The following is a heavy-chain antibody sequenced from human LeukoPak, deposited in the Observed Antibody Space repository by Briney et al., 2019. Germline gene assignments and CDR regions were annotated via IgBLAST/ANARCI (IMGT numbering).Heavy chain of an antibody. J-gene: IGHJ5*02. CDR2: VDPGSGAT. CDR3: ATARDRGRYFDP. V-gene: IGHV1-2*02. D-gene: IGHD1-26*01. Sequence: GASVKVSCKASGYTFTGDYIHWVRQARGQVFEWMGWVDPGSGATFYAQKFQGGVTMTRDTSISTVYMELSRLRSDDTAVYYCATARDRGRYFDPWGQGTLVTVSS. CDR1: GYTFTGDY.